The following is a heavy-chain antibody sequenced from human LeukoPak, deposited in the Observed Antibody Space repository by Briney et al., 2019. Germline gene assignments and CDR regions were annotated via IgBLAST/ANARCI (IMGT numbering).Heavy chain of an antibody. V-gene: IGHV1-18*01. CDR1: GYTFTNYG. Sequence: ASVTVSFKASGYTFTNYGISWVRQAPGQGREGMGCIIAYNGNTNYAQKLQGRVTMTTDTSTSTAYMELRSLRSDDTAVYYCARDGNCGSSSCHDYWGQGTLVTVSS. CDR3: ARDGNCGSSSCHDY. D-gene: IGHD6-13*01. J-gene: IGHJ4*02. CDR2: IIAYNGNT.